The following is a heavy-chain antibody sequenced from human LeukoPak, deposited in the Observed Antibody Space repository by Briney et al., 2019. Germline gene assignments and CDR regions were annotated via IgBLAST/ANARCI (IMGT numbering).Heavy chain of an antibody. CDR2: ISSNGSST. V-gene: IGHV3-64D*09. Sequence: GGSLRLSWSASEFSFSRYAMHWVRQGPERGLEHVSTISSNGSSTFHADSAKGRFTISRDNSKNTLYLQLSSLSAEHTAVYYCVKGGYYDSSGFPEYFQDWGRGTLVSAPS. J-gene: IGHJ1*01. CDR3: VKGGYYDSSGFPEYFQD. CDR1: EFSFSRYA. D-gene: IGHD3-22*01.